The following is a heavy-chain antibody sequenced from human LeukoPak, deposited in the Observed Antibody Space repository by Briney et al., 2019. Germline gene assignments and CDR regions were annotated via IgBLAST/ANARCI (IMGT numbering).Heavy chain of an antibody. CDR3: AADPYDYGDYVLGY. Sequence: SVTVSCKASGFTFTISAVQWVRQARGQRLEWIGWIVVGSGNTNYAQKFQERVTITRDMSTSTAYMELSSLRSEDTAVYFCAADPYDYGDYVLGYWGQGTLVTVSS. CDR1: GFTFTISA. J-gene: IGHJ4*02. CDR2: IVVGSGNT. D-gene: IGHD4-17*01. V-gene: IGHV1-58*01.